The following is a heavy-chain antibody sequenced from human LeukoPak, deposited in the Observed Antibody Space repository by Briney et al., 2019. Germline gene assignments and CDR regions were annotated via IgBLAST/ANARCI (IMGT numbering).Heavy chain of an antibody. Sequence: GGSLRLSCAASGFTFSSYGMHWVRQAPGKGLVWVSRINSDGSSTSYADSVKGRFTISRDNAKNTLYLQMNSLRAEDTAVYYCARSPGGYSYGQSDYWGQGTLVTVSS. J-gene: IGHJ4*02. V-gene: IGHV3-74*01. CDR2: INSDGSST. CDR1: GFTFSSYG. CDR3: ARSPGGYSYGQSDY. D-gene: IGHD5-18*01.